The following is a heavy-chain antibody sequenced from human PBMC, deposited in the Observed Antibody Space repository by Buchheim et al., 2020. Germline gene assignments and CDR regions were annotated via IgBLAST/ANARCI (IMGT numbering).Heavy chain of an antibody. CDR2: VYYSGST. D-gene: IGHD3-22*01. Sequence: QVQLQESGPGLVKPSGTLPLTCTVSGASISSNNWWSWVRQPPGKGLEWIGEVYYSGSTNYNPSLKSRLTISVDVSNNEFSLKLNSVTAADTGVYYCARAITMSPWGQGTL. V-gene: IGHV4-4*02. J-gene: IGHJ5*02. CDR1: GASISSNNW. CDR3: ARAITMSP.